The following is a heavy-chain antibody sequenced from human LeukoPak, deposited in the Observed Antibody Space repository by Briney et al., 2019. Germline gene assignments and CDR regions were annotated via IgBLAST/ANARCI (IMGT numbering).Heavy chain of an antibody. CDR2: IYYSGST. CDR1: GGSISSSSYY. Sequence: SETLSLTCTVSGGSISSSSYYWGWIRQPPGKGLEWIGSIYYSGSTYYNPSLKSRVTISVDTSKNQFSLKLSSVTAADTAVYYRARKGYYDFWSGYYIDYWGQGTLVTVSS. V-gene: IGHV4-39*07. CDR3: ARKGYYDFWSGYYIDY. J-gene: IGHJ4*02. D-gene: IGHD3-3*01.